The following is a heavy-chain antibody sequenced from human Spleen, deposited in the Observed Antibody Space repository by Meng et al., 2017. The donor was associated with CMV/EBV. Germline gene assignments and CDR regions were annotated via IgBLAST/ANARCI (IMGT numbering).Heavy chain of an antibody. D-gene: IGHD1-26*01. CDR1: GYSFTSYW. CDR3: ARGGIIGGSYYWNAFDI. V-gene: IGHV5-51*01. Sequence: GGSLRLSCKGSGYSFTSYWIGWVRQMPGKGLEWMGIIYPGDSDTRYSPSFQGQVTISADKSTSTAYMELSSLRSEDTAVYYCARGGIIGGSYYWNAFDIWGQGTMVTVSS. J-gene: IGHJ3*02. CDR2: IYPGDSDT.